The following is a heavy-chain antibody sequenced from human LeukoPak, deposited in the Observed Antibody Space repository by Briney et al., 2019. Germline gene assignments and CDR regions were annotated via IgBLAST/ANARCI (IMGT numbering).Heavy chain of an antibody. J-gene: IGHJ4*02. CDR2: IYTSGST. Sequence: TSETLSLTCTVSGGSISSYYWSWIRQPAGKGLEWIGRIYTSGSTNYNPSLKSRVTISVDTSKNQFSLKLSSVTAADTAVYYCARQPLSGQYYDYWGQGTLVTVSS. CDR3: ARQPLSGQYYDY. CDR1: GGSISSYY. D-gene: IGHD5-12*01. V-gene: IGHV4-4*07.